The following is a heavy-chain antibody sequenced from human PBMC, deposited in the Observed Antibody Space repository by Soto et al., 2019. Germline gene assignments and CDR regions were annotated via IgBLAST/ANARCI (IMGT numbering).Heavy chain of an antibody. V-gene: IGHV1-69*19. CDR2: ISPMLGAA. Sequence: QVQLVQSGAEMKKPGSSVKVSCQSSGGTFNTYAMNWVRQAPGQGPEWMGDISPMLGAANYAPKFQGRVTIPADESTGTSYMQLSSLTSEDTALYFCAREVQVHTPAFVYWGQGTLVTVSS. D-gene: IGHD3-10*01. J-gene: IGHJ4*02. CDR1: GGTFNTYA. CDR3: AREVQVHTPAFVY.